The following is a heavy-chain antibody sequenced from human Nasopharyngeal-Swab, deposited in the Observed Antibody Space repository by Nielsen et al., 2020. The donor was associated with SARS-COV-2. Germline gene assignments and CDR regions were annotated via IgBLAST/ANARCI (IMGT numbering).Heavy chain of an antibody. J-gene: IGHJ4*02. CDR2: IAHDASNE. V-gene: IGHV3-30*03. D-gene: IGHD6-19*01. CDR3: ARGPWKQWLVLLVASPFDY. CDR1: GFTFSSCG. Sequence: GGSLRLSCAASGFTFSSCGMHWVHQAPGKGLEWVAFIAHDASNEYYGDSVKGRFSISRDSSKNTLYLQMDSLRGEDTAVYYCARGPWKQWLVLLVASPFDYWGQGTLVTVSS.